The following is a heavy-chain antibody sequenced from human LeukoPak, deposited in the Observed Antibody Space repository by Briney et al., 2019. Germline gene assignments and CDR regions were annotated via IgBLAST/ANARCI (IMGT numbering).Heavy chain of an antibody. V-gene: IGHV5-51*01. CDR2: ICPSDSDT. CDR1: GYSFTNYW. J-gene: IGHJ4*02. CDR3: ARVPPGRDGYNRFDY. D-gene: IGHD5-24*01. Sequence: GESLKISCKGSGYSFTNYWIGWVRQMPGKGLEWMGIICPSDSDTRYSPSFQGQVTISADKSISTAYLQWSSLRASDTAMYYCARVPPGRDGYNRFDYWGQGTLVTVSS.